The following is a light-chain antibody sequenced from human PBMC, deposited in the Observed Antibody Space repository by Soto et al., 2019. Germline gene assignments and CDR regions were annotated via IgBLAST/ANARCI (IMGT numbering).Light chain of an antibody. J-gene: IGKJ5*01. Sequence: ETVLTQSPGTLSLSPGEIATLSCRASQSITNNYLAWYKQKPGQAPRLLIYGASSRVTGIPDRFSGSGSGTDFTLNISRLEPEDFAVYYCQQYRTSPITFGQGTRLEIK. V-gene: IGKV3-20*01. CDR1: QSITNNY. CDR2: GAS. CDR3: QQYRTSPIT.